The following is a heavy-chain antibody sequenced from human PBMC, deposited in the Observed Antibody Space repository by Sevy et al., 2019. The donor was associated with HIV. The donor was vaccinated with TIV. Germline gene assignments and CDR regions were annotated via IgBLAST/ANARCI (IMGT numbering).Heavy chain of an antibody. CDR1: GFTVSSNY. Sequence: GGSLRLSCAASGFTVSSNYMIWVRQAPGKGLEWVSVIYSEGSKNYADSVKGRFTISRDNSKNTLYLQMNSLRAEDTAGYYCAIGSVSMVIAKDAFHIWGQGTMVTVSS. CDR2: IYSEGSK. J-gene: IGHJ3*02. V-gene: IGHV3-53*01. D-gene: IGHD2-21*01. CDR3: AIGSVSMVIAKDAFHI.